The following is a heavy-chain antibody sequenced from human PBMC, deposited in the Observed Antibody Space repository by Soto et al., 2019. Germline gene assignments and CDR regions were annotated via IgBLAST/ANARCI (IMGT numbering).Heavy chain of an antibody. V-gene: IGHV4-39*01. D-gene: IGHD3-10*01. CDR3: ARSGNYGSGSYGY. J-gene: IGHJ4*02. CDR1: GGSISSSSYY. Sequence: QLQLQESGPGLVKPSETLSLTCTVSGGSISSSSYYWGWIRQPPGKGLEWIGSIYYSGSTYYNPSLKSRVTIPVNTSENQFSLKLSSVTAADTAVYYCARSGNYGSGSYGYWGQGTLVTVSS. CDR2: IYYSGST.